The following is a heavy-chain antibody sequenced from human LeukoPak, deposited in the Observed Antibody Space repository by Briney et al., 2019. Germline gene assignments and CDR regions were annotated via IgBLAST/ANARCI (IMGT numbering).Heavy chain of an antibody. J-gene: IGHJ4*02. CDR2: ISGSGVST. V-gene: IGHV3-23*01. CDR1: GFTFSSYA. D-gene: IGHD1-7*01. Sequence: GGSLRLSCAASGFTFSSYAMSWVRQAPGKGLEWVSAISGSGVSTYYADSVKGRFTISRDNSKNTLYMQMNGLGAEDTAVYYCAKKKELAGAGCFDYWGLGTLVTVSS. CDR3: AKKKELAGAGCFDY.